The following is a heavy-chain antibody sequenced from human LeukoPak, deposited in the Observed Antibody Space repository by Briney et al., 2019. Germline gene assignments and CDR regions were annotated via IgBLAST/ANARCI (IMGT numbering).Heavy chain of an antibody. CDR3: AREGGTGTRFDY. J-gene: IGHJ4*02. Sequence: GGSLRLSCAASGFTFSSSAMSWVRQAPGKGLYWVSAISGSGTGTYYADSVKGRFTISRDNSKNTLYLQMNSLRAEDTAVYYCAREGGTGTRFDYWGQGTLVTVSS. D-gene: IGHD1-7*01. CDR1: GFTFSSSA. CDR2: ISGSGTGT. V-gene: IGHV3-23*01.